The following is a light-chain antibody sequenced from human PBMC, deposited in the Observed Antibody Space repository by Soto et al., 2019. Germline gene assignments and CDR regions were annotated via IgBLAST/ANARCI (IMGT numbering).Light chain of an antibody. Sequence: DIPMTQSPSSVSASVGDRVTITCRASQDISRWLVWYQQSPGKAPKLLIYTASTLQRGVRSRFSGRGSGTDFIFTISGLQPEDFATYYCLQANNFPLTFGGGTRVEI. CDR1: QDISRW. CDR3: LQANNFPLT. V-gene: IGKV1-12*01. J-gene: IGKJ4*01. CDR2: TAS.